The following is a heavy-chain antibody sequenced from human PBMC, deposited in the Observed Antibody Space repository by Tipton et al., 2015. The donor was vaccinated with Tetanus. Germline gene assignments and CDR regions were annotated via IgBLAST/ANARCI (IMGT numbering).Heavy chain of an antibody. CDR2: IYYSGGA. J-gene: IGHJ5*02. CDR1: GGSISSGGYF. Sequence: TLSLTCSVSGGSISSGGYFWGWIRPPPGKGPEWIGYIYYSGGASYNPSLKSRVILSVDTSKNQFSLNLRSVTAADTAVYYCARDQGGGRVVRLNWFDPWGQGTLVTVSS. CDR3: ARDQGGGRVVRLNWFDP. V-gene: IGHV4-31*03. D-gene: IGHD6-6*01.